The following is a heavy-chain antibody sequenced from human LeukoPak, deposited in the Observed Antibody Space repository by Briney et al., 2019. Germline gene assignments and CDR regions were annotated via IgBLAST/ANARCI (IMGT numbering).Heavy chain of an antibody. D-gene: IGHD3-16*02. CDR1: GFTFSIYS. Sequence: GGSLRLPCAGSGFTFSIYSVHWVRQSPGKWLEWVGVMSYDGGNEYYADSVKGRFTISRDTSKNTLYLQMNNLRPEDTAVYYCARDSSLYTWRDFDAFDIWGQGTMVTVSS. V-gene: IGHV3-30*04. CDR3: ARDSSLYTWRDFDAFDI. J-gene: IGHJ3*02. CDR2: MSYDGGNE.